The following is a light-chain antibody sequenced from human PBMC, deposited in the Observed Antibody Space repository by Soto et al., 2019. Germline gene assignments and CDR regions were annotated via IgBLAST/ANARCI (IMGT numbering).Light chain of an antibody. CDR2: KAS. CDR3: QQYNSYPWT. V-gene: IGKV1-5*03. CDR1: QSISSR. Sequence: DIQMTQSPSTLSASVGDRVTITCRASQSISSRLAWYQQKPGKAPKLLIYKASSLESRVPSRFSGSGSGTEFTLTISSLQPDDFATYYCQQYNSYPWTFGQGTKVEIK. J-gene: IGKJ1*01.